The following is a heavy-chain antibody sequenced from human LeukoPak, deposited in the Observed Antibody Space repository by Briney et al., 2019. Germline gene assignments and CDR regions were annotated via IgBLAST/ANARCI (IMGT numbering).Heavy chain of an antibody. D-gene: IGHD3-10*01. V-gene: IGHV3-21*01. CDR3: ARNYGSGSYYHDY. Sequence: PGGSLRLSCAASGFTFSSYAMSWVRQAPGKGLEWVSSISSSSSYIYYADSVKGRFTISRDNAKNSLYLQMNSLRAEDTAVYYCARNYGSGSYYHDYWGQGTLVTVSS. CDR2: ISSSSSYI. J-gene: IGHJ4*02. CDR1: GFTFSSYA.